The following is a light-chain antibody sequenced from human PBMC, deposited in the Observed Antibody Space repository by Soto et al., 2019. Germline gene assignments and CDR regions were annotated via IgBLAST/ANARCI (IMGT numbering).Light chain of an antibody. Sequence: IGNTQYKLTLSPSPVPTYTGRGTASQIILSYLAWYQQKPGQAPRLLIYAASTRATGIPARISGSGAGTEFPPTISSLQYEDFAVYYCQQYNNCSITFGQGTRLEIK. CDR3: QQYNNCSIT. J-gene: IGKJ5*01. V-gene: IGKV3D-15*01. CDR2: AAS. CDR1: QIILSY.